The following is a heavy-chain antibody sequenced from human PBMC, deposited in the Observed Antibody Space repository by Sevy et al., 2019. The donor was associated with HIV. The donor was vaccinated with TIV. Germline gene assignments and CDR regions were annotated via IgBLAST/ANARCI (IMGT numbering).Heavy chain of an antibody. CDR2: IKRVSDGGAT. V-gene: IGHV3-15*01. CDR1: GLNFNDDW. J-gene: IGHJ4*02. CDR3: TTGQFVGIT. Sequence: GGSLRLACAVSGLNFNDDWMNWVRQAPRKGLEWLGRIKRVSDGGATEYSAAVKGRFIISRDDSKNTVSLQMDSLKTDDTAVYYCTTGQFVGITWDQGTQVTVSS. D-gene: IGHD3-10*01.